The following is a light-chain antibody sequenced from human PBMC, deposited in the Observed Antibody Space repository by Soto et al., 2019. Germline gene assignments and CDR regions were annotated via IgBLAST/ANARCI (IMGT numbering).Light chain of an antibody. J-gene: IGKJ1*01. Sequence: DIQMTQSPSTLSASVGDRVTITCRASQSISSWLAWYQQKPGKAPTLLIYDASSLESGVPSRFSGSGSGTEFTLTISSLQPDDFATNYCQQYNSYSPVTFGQGTKVDIK. CDR1: QSISSW. V-gene: IGKV1-5*01. CDR2: DAS. CDR3: QQYNSYSPVT.